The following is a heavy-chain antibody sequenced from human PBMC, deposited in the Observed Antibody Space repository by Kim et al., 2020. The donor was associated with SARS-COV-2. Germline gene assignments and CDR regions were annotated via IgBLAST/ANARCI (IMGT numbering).Heavy chain of an antibody. Sequence: SVKDRLTISRENSKNTLYLQMNSLRAEDTAVYYCARDRARIVATIDYFDYWGQGTLVTVSS. J-gene: IGHJ4*02. D-gene: IGHD5-12*01. CDR3: ARDRARIVATIDYFDY. V-gene: IGHV3-30*07.